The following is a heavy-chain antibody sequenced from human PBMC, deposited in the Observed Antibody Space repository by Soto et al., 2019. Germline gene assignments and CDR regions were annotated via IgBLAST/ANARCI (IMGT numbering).Heavy chain of an antibody. CDR1: GFTFSSYG. CDR3: AREGCCSGGSCYIVGCDYYYGMDV. D-gene: IGHD2-15*01. V-gene: IGHV3-33*01. Sequence: PGGSLRLSCAASGFTFSSYGMHWVRQAPGKGLEWVAVIWYDGSNKYYADSVKGRFTISRDNSKNTLYLQMNSLRGEDTAVYYCAREGCCSGGSCYIVGCDYYYGMDVWGQGTTVTVSS. J-gene: IGHJ6*02. CDR2: IWYDGSNK.